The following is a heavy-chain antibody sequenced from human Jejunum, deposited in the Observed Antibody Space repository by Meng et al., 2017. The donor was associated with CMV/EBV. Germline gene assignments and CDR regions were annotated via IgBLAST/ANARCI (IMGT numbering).Heavy chain of an antibody. V-gene: IGHV1-46*01. D-gene: IGHD1-14*01. Sequence: IHWVRQAPGQGLEWIALINPSGYSTTYAQKCQGRVTVTTDTSARTVQLQVSGLRSEDTAVYYCVRDGGTYRTAATGGYDFYYYGLDVWGQGTMVTVFS. J-gene: IGHJ6*02. CDR3: VRDGGTYRTAATGGYDFYYYGLDV. CDR2: INPSGYST.